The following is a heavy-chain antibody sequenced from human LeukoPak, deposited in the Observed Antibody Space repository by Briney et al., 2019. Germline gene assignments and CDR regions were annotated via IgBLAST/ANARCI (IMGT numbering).Heavy chain of an antibody. CDR3: ARRMGYDIWYPLDP. CDR2: IYPGDSDT. Sequence: GESLKISCKGYGYSFTSYLIALVRQIPGKGLGWVGIIYPGDSDTRYSPSFQGQVTISADKFISIAYLQWSSMKASDTAMYYCARRMGYDIWYPLDPWGQGTLVTVSS. D-gene: IGHD3-9*01. CDR1: GYSFTSYL. J-gene: IGHJ5*02. V-gene: IGHV5-51*01.